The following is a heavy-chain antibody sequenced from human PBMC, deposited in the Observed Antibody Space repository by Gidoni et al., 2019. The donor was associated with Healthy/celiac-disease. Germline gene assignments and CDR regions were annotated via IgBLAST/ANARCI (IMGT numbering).Heavy chain of an antibody. CDR3: AKTIVGATLDY. V-gene: IGHV3-23*01. D-gene: IGHD1-26*01. Sequence: EVQLLESGGGLVQPGGSLRLSCSASGFTFSSDAMSWVRQAPGKGLGWVSAISGSGGSTYYADSVKGRFTISRDNSKNTLYLQMNSLRAEDTAVYYCAKTIVGATLDYWGQGTLVTVSS. J-gene: IGHJ4*02. CDR1: GFTFSSDA. CDR2: ISGSGGST.